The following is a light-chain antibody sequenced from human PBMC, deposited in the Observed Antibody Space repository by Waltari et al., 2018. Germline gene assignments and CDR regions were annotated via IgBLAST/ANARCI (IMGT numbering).Light chain of an antibody. J-gene: IGLJ3*02. CDR1: SSDVGSFNL. Sequence: QSALTQPASVSGSPGQSITISCTGTSSDVGSFNLVSWYQQHPGKAPKLMIYVVTKRPSGVSNSFSVSKSGNTASLTIAGFQAEDEAYYYCCSYATSSWVFGGGTRLTVL. V-gene: IGLV2-23*02. CDR3: CSYATSSWV. CDR2: VVT.